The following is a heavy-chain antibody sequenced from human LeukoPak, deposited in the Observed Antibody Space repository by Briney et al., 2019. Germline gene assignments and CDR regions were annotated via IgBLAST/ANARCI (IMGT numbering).Heavy chain of an antibody. J-gene: IGHJ4*02. CDR3: ARGWERLWLSFDY. Sequence: SVKVSCKASGGTFSSYAISWVRQAPGQGLEWMGGIIPIFGTANYAQKFQGRVTITADESTSTAYMELSSLRSEDTAVYYCARGWERLWLSFDYWGQRTLVTVSS. CDR1: GGTFSSYA. D-gene: IGHD5-18*01. V-gene: IGHV1-69*13. CDR2: IIPIFGTA.